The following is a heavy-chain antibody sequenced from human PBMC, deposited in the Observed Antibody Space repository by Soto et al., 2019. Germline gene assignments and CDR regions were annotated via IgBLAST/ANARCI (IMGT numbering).Heavy chain of an antibody. CDR2: INAYNGNT. CDR1: GYTFTSYG. D-gene: IGHD3-22*01. Sequence: ASVKVSCKASGYTFTSYGISWVRQAPGQGLEWMGWINAYNGNTNNAQKLQGRGTMTTDTATSTAYMELRRLRSDDTDLYYCAREAFDSSGYYPYFDDWGQGTLVTVSS. V-gene: IGHV1-18*01. J-gene: IGHJ4*02. CDR3: AREAFDSSGYYPYFDD.